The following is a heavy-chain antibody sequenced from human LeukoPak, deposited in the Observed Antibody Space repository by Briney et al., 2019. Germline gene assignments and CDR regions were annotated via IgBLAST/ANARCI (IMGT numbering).Heavy chain of an antibody. CDR1: GFMFSHYG. Sequence: GGPLRLSCVASGFMFSHYGMTWVRQAPGKGLEWVATISSFGTDYADSVKGRFTISRDNSKNTLYLQMNSLRGDDSGLYYCVAAGGNRSWSQGSPVTVSS. J-gene: IGHJ4*02. V-gene: IGHV3-23*01. D-gene: IGHD2/OR15-2a*01. CDR3: VAAGGNRS. CDR2: ISSFGT.